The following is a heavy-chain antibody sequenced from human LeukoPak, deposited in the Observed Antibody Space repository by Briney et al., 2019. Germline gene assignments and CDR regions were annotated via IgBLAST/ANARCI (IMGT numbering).Heavy chain of an antibody. CDR2: IYHSGST. CDR1: GGSISSGGYS. D-gene: IGHD5-12*01. V-gene: IGHV4-30-2*01. CDR3: ARDSGYDRGIDY. J-gene: IGHJ4*02. Sequence: SQTLSLTCAVSGGSISSGGYSWSWIRQPPGKGLEWLGYIYHSGSTYYNPSPKSRVTISVDRSKNQFSLKLSSVAAADTAVYYCARDSGYDRGIDYWGQGTLVTVSS.